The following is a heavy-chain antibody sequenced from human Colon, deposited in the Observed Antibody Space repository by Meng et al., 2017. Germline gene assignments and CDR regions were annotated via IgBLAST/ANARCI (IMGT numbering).Heavy chain of an antibody. V-gene: IGHV4-61*08. CDR3: ARDHMGSLDY. CDR1: GGSVSSAGYQ. J-gene: IGHJ4*02. D-gene: IGHD1-26*01. CDR2: AST. Sequence: VHGEESGPGLVGPSETLSLICSVSGGSVSSAGYQWSWIRKPPGKGLEWIGYASTNYNPSLKSRVTISVDTSKNQFSLRLTSVTAADTAVYYCARDHMGSLDYWGQGILVTVSS.